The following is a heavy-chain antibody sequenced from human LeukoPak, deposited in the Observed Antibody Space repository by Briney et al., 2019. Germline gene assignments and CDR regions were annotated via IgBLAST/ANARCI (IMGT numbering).Heavy chain of an antibody. V-gene: IGHV4-61*02. CDR1: GGSISSGSYY. CDR2: IYTSGGT. J-gene: IGHJ6*03. D-gene: IGHD3-10*01. CDR3: ARHVPDGSGTFYSYYYYMDV. Sequence: SETLSLTCTVSGGSISSGSYYWSWIRQPAGKGLEWIGRIYTSGGTYYNPSLKSRVTISVDTSKNQFSLKLSSVTAADTAVFYCARHVPDGSGTFYSYYYYMDVWGKGTTVTISS.